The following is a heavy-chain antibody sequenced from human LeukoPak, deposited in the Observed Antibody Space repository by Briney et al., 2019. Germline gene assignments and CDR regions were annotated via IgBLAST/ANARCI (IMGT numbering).Heavy chain of an antibody. CDR1: GYTFTSYY. J-gene: IGHJ4*02. CDR2: IIPIFGTA. Sequence: GASVKVSCKASGYTFTSYYMHWVRQAPGQGLEWMGRIIPIFGTANYAQKFQGRVTITTDESTSTAYMELSSLRSEDTAVYYCASRLYYYDSSGNFDYWGQGTLVTVSS. D-gene: IGHD3-22*01. V-gene: IGHV1-69*05. CDR3: ASRLYYYDSSGNFDY.